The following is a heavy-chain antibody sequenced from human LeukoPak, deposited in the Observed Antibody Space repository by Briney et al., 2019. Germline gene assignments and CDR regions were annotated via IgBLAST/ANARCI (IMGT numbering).Heavy chain of an antibody. D-gene: IGHD3-10*01. CDR1: GGSFSGYY. J-gene: IGHJ5*02. V-gene: IGHV4-34*01. CDR3: ARSYGSGSYYNRRDRFDP. CDR2: INHSGST. Sequence: PSETLSLTCAVYGGSFSGYYWSWIRRPPGKGLEWIGEINHSGSTNFNPSLKSRVTISVDTSKNQFSLKLSSVTAADTAVYYCARSYGSGSYYNRRDRFDPWGQGTLATVSS.